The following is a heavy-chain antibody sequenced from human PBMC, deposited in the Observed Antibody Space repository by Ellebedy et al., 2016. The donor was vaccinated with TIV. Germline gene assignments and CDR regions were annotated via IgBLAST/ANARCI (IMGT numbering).Heavy chain of an antibody. CDR2: IGGLDSAT. Sequence: GGSLRLXXAASGLPFSVYAMTWVRQAPGKGLEWISAIGGLDSATHYADSVKGRFTISRDNSKDTLYLQMNSLRAEDTAVYYCARRGRGPVGFDNWGQGTLVTVSS. CDR3: ARRGRGPVGFDN. J-gene: IGHJ4*02. V-gene: IGHV3-23*05. D-gene: IGHD3-10*01. CDR1: GLPFSVYA.